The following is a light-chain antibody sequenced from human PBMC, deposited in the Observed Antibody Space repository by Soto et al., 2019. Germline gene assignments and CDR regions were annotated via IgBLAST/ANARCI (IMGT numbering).Light chain of an antibody. CDR1: QSVSSTF. V-gene: IGKV3-20*01. J-gene: IGKJ1*01. CDR2: GAS. CDR3: QQFDSSVT. Sequence: EIVLTQSPGSLSLSPGERATLSCRASQSVSSTFFAWYQQRPGQAPRLLMYGASSRATGIPERFSGSGSGTDFTLTSSRLEADDFAVYYCQQFDSSVTFGQGTKVEIK.